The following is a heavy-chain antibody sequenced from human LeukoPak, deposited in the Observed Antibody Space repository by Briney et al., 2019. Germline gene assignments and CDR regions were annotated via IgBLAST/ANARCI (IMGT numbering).Heavy chain of an antibody. CDR3: ARDNGHKGVDY. CDR2: ISGYNALT. CDR1: GYTFTSYD. J-gene: IGHJ4*02. V-gene: IGHV1-18*01. D-gene: IGHD2-8*01. Sequence: ASVKVSCKASGYTFTSYDINWVRQATGQGLEWMGWISGYNALTNYVQKFQGRVAMTTDTSTSTVYMELRSLRLDDTAVYYCARDNGHKGVDYWGQGTLVTVSS.